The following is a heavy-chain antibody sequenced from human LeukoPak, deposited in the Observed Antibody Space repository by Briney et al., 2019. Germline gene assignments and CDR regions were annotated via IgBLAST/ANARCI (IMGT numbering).Heavy chain of an antibody. D-gene: IGHD3-10*01. CDR2: IYYSGNT. CDR1: GDSIFSASYY. CDR3: AREGTAHAFDI. V-gene: IGHV4-31*03. J-gene: IGHJ3*02. Sequence: SETLSLTCTVSGDSIFSASYYWGWLRQHPGKGLEWIGFIYYSGNTYYSSSLKSRITISIDTSKNQFSLSLSSVTVADTAVYYCAREGTAHAFDIWGQGTMATVSS.